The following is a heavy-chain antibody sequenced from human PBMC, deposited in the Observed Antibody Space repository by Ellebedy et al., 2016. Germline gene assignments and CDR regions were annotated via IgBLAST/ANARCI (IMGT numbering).Heavy chain of an antibody. CDR2: INHSGST. D-gene: IGHD6-19*01. CDR1: GGSFSGYY. CDR3: ARGSGGWYFKGTYYGMDV. J-gene: IGHJ6*02. Sequence: SETLSLTXAVYGGSFSGYYWSWIRQPPGKGLEWIGEINHSGSTNYNPSLKSRVTISVDTSKNQFSLKLSSVTAADTAVYYCARGSGGWYFKGTYYGMDVWGQGTTVTVSS. V-gene: IGHV4-34*01.